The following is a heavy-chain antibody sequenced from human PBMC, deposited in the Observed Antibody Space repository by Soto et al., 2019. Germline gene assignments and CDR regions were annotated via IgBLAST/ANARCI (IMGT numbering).Heavy chain of an antibody. V-gene: IGHV4-34*01. CDR2: INHSGST. Sequence: QVQLQQWGAGLLKPSETLSLTCGVYGGYISDYSWSWIRQPPGKGLEWIGEINHSGSTNYNPSLKSRVSISIDTSKNQVALNRSSGSAADTAVFYCARGGQIVVVPAANSFDPWGQGTLVTVSS. J-gene: IGHJ5*02. CDR1: GGYISDYS. D-gene: IGHD2-2*01. CDR3: ARGGQIVVVPAANSFDP.